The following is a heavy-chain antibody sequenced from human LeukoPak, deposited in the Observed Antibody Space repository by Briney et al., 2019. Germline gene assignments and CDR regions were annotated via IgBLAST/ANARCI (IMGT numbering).Heavy chain of an antibody. CDR1: GFTFTSFS. Sequence: GGSLRLSCAASGFTFTSFSMNWVRQAPGKGLEWVSYISSASGTIYYADSVKGRFTISRDNTQNSLHLQMNSLRAEDTAVYYCARRTPGYCSGGSCYAFQHWGQGTLVTVSS. V-gene: IGHV3-48*04. D-gene: IGHD2-15*01. J-gene: IGHJ1*01. CDR2: ISSASGTI. CDR3: ARRTPGYCSGGSCYAFQH.